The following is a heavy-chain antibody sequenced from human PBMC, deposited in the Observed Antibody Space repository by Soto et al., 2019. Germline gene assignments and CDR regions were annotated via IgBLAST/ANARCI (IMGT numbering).Heavy chain of an antibody. D-gene: IGHD6-6*01. CDR3: AKRSSSSTFDY. CDR1: GFTFSNYA. CDR2: ISGSDDST. J-gene: IGHJ4*02. V-gene: IGHV3-23*01. Sequence: GGSLRLSCTASGFTFSNYAMGWVRQAPGKGLEWVSVISGSDDSTYYADSVKGRFTISRDNSKNTLYLQMNSLRAEDTAVYYCAKRSSSSTFDYWGQGTLVTVSS.